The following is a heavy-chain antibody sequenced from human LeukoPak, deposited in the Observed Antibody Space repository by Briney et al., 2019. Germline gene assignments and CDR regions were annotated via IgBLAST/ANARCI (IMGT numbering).Heavy chain of an antibody. D-gene: IGHD6-19*01. CDR2: ISYDGSNK. V-gene: IGHV3-30*03. CDR3: ARAVTGWPNWFDP. Sequence: PGRSLRLSCAASGFTFSSYGMHWVRQAPGKGLEWVAVISYDGSNKYYADSVKGRFTISRDNSKNTLYLQMSSLRVEDTAVYYCARAVTGWPNWFDPWGQGTLVTVSS. CDR1: GFTFSSYG. J-gene: IGHJ5*02.